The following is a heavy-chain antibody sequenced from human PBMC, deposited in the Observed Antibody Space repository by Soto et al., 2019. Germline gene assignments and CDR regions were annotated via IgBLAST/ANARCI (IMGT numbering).Heavy chain of an antibody. J-gene: IGHJ5*02. CDR1: GGSICSYY. V-gene: IGHV4-59*12. CDR2: IYYSGST. CDR3: ARTESGTFDP. Sequence: SETLSLTCTVSGGSICSYYWSWIRQPPGKGLEWIGYIYYSGSTSYNPSLKSRVTISVDTSKNQFSLKLSSVTAADTAVYYCARTESGTFDPWGQGTLVTVSS. D-gene: IGHD1-7*01.